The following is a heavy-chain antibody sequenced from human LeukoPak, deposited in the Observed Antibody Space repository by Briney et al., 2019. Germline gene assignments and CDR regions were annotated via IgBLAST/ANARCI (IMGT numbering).Heavy chain of an antibody. V-gene: IGHV3-21*01. D-gene: IGHD1-7*01. Sequence: GGSLRLSCAASGFTFSSYSMNWVRQAPGKGLEWVSSISSSSSHIYYADSVKGRFTIPRDNAKNSLYLQMNSLRAEDTAVYYCARDSGNYLDAFDIWGQGTMVTVSS. CDR3: ARDSGNYLDAFDI. CDR1: GFTFSSYS. CDR2: ISSSSSHI. J-gene: IGHJ3*02.